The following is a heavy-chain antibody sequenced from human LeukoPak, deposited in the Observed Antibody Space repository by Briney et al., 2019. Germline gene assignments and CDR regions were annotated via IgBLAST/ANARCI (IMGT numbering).Heavy chain of an antibody. CDR3: AKDSIPRYYDSSEPTFDY. CDR2: ISGSGSNT. D-gene: IGHD3-22*01. CDR1: GFTFSSYA. V-gene: IGHV3-23*01. Sequence: PGGSLRLSCAASGFTFSSYAMSWVRQAPGKGLEWVSGISGSGSNTYYTDPVKGRFTISRDNSKNTLYLQMNSLRAVDTAIYYCAKDSIPRYYDSSEPTFDYWGQGTLVTVSS. J-gene: IGHJ4*02.